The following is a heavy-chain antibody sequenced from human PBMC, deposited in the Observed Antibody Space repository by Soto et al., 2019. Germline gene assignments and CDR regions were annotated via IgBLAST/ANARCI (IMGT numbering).Heavy chain of an antibody. J-gene: IGHJ5*02. CDR3: ARAKGLLTVTTAWFDP. V-gene: IGHV4-30-4*01. CDR1: GGSISSGDYY. D-gene: IGHD4-17*01. Sequence: QVQLQESGPGLVKPSQTLSLTCTVSGGSISSGDYYWSWIRQPPGKGLEWIGYIYYSGSTYYKPSLKSRVSTSGDTSKNQFSLKLSSVTAADTAVYYCARAKGLLTVTTAWFDPWGQGTPVTVSP. CDR2: IYYSGST.